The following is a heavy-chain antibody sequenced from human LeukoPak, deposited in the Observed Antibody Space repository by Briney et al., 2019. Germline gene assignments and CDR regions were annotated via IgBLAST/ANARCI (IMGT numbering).Heavy chain of an antibody. D-gene: IGHD3-16*01. Sequence: PSETLSLTCAVYGGSFSGYYWSWIRQPPGKGLEWIGEINHSGSTNYNPSLKSRVTISVDTSKNQFSLKLSSVTAADTAVYYCARSWGNGLIDYWSQGTLVTVSS. J-gene: IGHJ4*02. V-gene: IGHV4-34*01. CDR3: ARSWGNGLIDY. CDR2: INHSGST. CDR1: GGSFSGYY.